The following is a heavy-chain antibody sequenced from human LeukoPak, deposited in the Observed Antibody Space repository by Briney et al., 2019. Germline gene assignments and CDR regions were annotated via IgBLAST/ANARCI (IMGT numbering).Heavy chain of an antibody. J-gene: IGHJ4*02. Sequence: ASVKVSCKTSGYTFTSYFMHWVRQAPGQGLEWMGIVNPSGGSTTYAQKFQGRVTMTRETSTSTFYIELSSLRSEDTAMYYCARVPRYSGYYYFDYWGQGTLDTVSS. CDR2: VNPSGGST. CDR3: ARVPRYSGYYYFDY. V-gene: IGHV1-46*01. D-gene: IGHD5-12*01. CDR1: GYTFTSYF.